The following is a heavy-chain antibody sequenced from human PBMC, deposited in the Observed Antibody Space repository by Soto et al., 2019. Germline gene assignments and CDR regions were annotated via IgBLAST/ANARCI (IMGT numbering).Heavy chain of an antibody. CDR1: GGTFSTYA. CDR2: IIPMFGTA. Sequence: QVQLVQSGAEVKKPESSVKVSCKAPGGTFSTYAISWVRQAPGQGLEWMGGIIPMFGTANYAQRFQDRVTINSDESTNTVYMELSSLRCEDTAVYFCASGIQLWLRRINNGYSGWGQGTLVTVSS. D-gene: IGHD5-18*01. V-gene: IGHV1-69*05. J-gene: IGHJ4*02. CDR3: ASGIQLWLRRINNGYSG.